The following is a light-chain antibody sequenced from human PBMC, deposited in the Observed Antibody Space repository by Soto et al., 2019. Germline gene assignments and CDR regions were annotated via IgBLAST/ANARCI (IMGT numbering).Light chain of an antibody. CDR2: DIS. CDR1: QSVTDY. V-gene: IGKV3-11*01. CDR3: QQRTNWLT. Sequence: EIVLTQSPSTLSLSPGERATLACRARQSVTDYIAWYQQKPGQAPRLLIDDISNRATGVPARFSGSGSGTDFTLTISNLEPEDFAVYFWQQRTNWLTFGGGTKVEIK. J-gene: IGKJ4*01.